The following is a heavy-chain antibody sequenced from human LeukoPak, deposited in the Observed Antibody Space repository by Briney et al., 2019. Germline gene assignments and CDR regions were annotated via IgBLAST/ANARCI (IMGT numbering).Heavy chain of an antibody. CDR2: IFDSGST. J-gene: IGHJ4*02. Sequence: SETLSLTCTVSGGSISSGGYYWSWIRQHPGKGLEWIGYIFDSGSTYYNPSLRSRVSISVDTSKNQFPLRLSSVTAADTAVCYCARALGRYCSGGSCYFDFWGQGALVTVSS. CDR1: GGSISSGGYY. D-gene: IGHD2-15*01. CDR3: ARALGRYCSGGSCYFDF. V-gene: IGHV4-31*03.